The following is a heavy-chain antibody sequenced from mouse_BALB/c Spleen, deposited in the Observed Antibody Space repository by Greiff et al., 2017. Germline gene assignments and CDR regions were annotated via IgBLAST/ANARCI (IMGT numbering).Heavy chain of an antibody. Sequence: EVQLVESGGGLVKPGGSLKLSCAASGFTFSSYAMSWVRQTPEKRLEWVATISSGGSYTYYPDSVKGRFTISRDNAKNTLYLQMSSLRSEDTAMYYCARNYGSRRYAMDYWGQGTSVTVSS. CDR3: ARNYGSRRYAMDY. CDR1: GFTFSSYA. V-gene: IGHV5-9-3*01. D-gene: IGHD1-1*01. CDR2: ISSGGSYT. J-gene: IGHJ4*01.